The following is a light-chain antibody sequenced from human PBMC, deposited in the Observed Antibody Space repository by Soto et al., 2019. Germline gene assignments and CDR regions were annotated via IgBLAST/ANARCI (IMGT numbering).Light chain of an antibody. CDR2: DAS. J-gene: IGKJ3*01. CDR3: QQYDNLPPKVT. CDR1: QDISNY. V-gene: IGKV1-33*01. Sequence: DIQMTQSPSSLSASVGDRVTITCQASQDISNYLNWYQQKPGKAPKLLIYDASNLETGVPSRFSGSGSGTDFTFTISSLQPEDIATYYCQQYDNLPPKVTFGPGTKVDIK.